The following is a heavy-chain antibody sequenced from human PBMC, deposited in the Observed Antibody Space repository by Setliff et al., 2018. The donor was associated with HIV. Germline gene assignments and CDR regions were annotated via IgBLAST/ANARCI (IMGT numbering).Heavy chain of an antibody. D-gene: IGHD3-22*01. Sequence: ASVKVSCKASGYRFTNYGISWVRQAPGQGLEWMAWISPQNGNTEFAQKFHHRVSMTADRSSNIAYMELRSLTFVDTAIYYCARDGRFDYDSSGYAGPEFDQWGQGTLVTVSS. J-gene: IGHJ4*02. CDR3: ARDGRFDYDSSGYAGPEFDQ. CDR2: ISPQNGNT. V-gene: IGHV1-18*01. CDR1: GYRFTNYG.